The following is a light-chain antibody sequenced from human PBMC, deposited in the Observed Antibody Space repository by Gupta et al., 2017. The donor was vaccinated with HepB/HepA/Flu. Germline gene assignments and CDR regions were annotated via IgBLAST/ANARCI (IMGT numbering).Light chain of an antibody. CDR1: SSDVGGYNY. V-gene: IGLV2-11*01. Sequence: QSALTQPRSVSGSPGQSVTISCTGTSSDVGGYNYVSWYQQHPGKAPNLMIYDVNKRPSGVPDRFSGSKSGNTASLTISGLQAEDEADYYCFSYAGTYTFYVFGTGTKVTVL. CDR2: DVN. J-gene: IGLJ1*01. CDR3: FSYAGTYTFYV.